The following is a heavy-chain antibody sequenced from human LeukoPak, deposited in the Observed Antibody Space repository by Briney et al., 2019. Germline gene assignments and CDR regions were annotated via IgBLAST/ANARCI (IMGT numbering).Heavy chain of an antibody. J-gene: IGHJ4*02. V-gene: IGHV3-21*01. Sequence: PGGSLRLSCAASGFTFSSYSMNWVRQAPGRGLELVSSISSSSRYTYYADSVKDRFTISRDNAKNSLYLQMNSLRAEDTAVYYCARDLTTVTTAFFVYWGQGTLVTVSS. D-gene: IGHD4-11*01. CDR3: ARDLTTVTTAFFVY. CDR1: GFTFSSYS. CDR2: ISSSSRYT.